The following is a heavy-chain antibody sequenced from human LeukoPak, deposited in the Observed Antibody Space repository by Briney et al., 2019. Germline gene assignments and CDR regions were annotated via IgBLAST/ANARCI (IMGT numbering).Heavy chain of an antibody. CDR1: GFTFNNYA. J-gene: IGHJ5*02. V-gene: IGHV3-23*01. D-gene: IGHD3-3*01. CDR2: I. Sequence: PGGSLRLSCAASGFTFNNYAMTWVRQAPGKGLEWVSAITGRFTISRDNSKNTLYLQMTSLRTDDTAVYYCAKGGYDFWSAYQIDLWGQGTLVTVSS. CDR3: AKGGYDFWSAYQIDL.